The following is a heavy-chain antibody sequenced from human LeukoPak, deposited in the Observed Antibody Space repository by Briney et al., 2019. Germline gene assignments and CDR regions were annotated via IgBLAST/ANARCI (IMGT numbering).Heavy chain of an antibody. CDR1: GFTFSSYS. CDR3: ARDPCPGICSSTKAPIYGMDV. Sequence: SGGSLRLSCAASGFTFSSYSMNWVRQAPGKGLEWVSYISSSSSTIYYADSVKGRFTISRDNAKNSLYLQMNSLRAEDTAVYYCARDPCPGICSSTKAPIYGMDVWGQGTTVTVSS. D-gene: IGHD2-2*01. CDR2: ISSSSSTI. V-gene: IGHV3-48*04. J-gene: IGHJ6*02.